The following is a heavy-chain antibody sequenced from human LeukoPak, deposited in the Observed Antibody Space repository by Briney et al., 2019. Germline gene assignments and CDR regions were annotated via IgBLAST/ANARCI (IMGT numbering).Heavy chain of an antibody. CDR1: GFTFDDYA. CDR3: ARGSVQLWLRDTYYYMDV. Sequence: GGSLRLSCAASGFTFDDYAMNWVRQVPGRGLEWVSGINWNGRITEYADSVKDRFTISRQNTKNSLYLYMNNLGGEDTALYFCARGSVQLWLRDTYYYMDVWGEGTTVTVSS. J-gene: IGHJ6*03. D-gene: IGHD5-18*01. CDR2: INWNGRIT. V-gene: IGHV3-20*04.